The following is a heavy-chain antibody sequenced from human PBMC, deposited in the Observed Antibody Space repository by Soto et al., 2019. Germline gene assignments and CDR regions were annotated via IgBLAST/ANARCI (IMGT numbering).Heavy chain of an antibody. CDR3: ARHVYYDVLKKNY. CDR2: IYPGNSDT. Sequence: PGESLKISCKGSGYNFANYWIGWVRQMPGKGLEWMGIIYPGNSDTRYSPYFQGQVTISADTSISTAYLEWSSLKASDTAIYYCARHVYYDVLKKNYWGQGTLVTVSS. V-gene: IGHV5-51*01. D-gene: IGHD3-9*01. CDR1: GYNFANYW. J-gene: IGHJ4*02.